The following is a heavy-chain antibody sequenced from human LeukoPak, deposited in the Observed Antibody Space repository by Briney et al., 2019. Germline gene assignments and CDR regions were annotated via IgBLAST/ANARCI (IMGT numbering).Heavy chain of an antibody. Sequence: GGSLRLSCAASGFMLSSYAMSWVRQAPGKGLEWVSSISGSGVGTYYADSVKGRFTISRDNSKNTLYLQMNSLRVEDTAVYYCAKATYCSSSSCKPGLYYYYYMDVWGKGTTVTVSS. V-gene: IGHV3-23*01. CDR2: ISGSGVGT. CDR1: GFMLSSYA. J-gene: IGHJ6*03. CDR3: AKATYCSSSSCKPGLYYYYYMDV. D-gene: IGHD2-2*01.